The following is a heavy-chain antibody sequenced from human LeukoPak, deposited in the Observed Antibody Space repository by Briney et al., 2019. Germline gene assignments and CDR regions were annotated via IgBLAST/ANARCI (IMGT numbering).Heavy chain of an antibody. D-gene: IGHD6-19*01. CDR1: GFTFSSYS. Sequence: GGCLRLSCAASGFTFSSYSMNWVRQAPGKGLEWVSYISSSISVIYYADSVKGRFTISRDNAKNSLYLQMNSLRDEDTAVYYCARDQYSGHWYYALDIWGQGTMVTVSS. J-gene: IGHJ3*02. CDR2: ISSSISVI. V-gene: IGHV3-48*02. CDR3: ARDQYSGHWYYALDI.